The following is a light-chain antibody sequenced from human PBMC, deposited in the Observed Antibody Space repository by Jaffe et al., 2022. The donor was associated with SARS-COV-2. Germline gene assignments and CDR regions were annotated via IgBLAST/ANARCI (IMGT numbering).Light chain of an antibody. V-gene: IGKV3-15*01. Sequence: EVVMTQSPATLSVSPGERVTLSCRASRSVNTNLAWYQQKRGQAPRLLIYGASTRATGIPARFNGSGSGTEFTLTISSLQSEDFAVYYCQQYNNWPPYTFGQGTKLEI. CDR2: GAS. CDR1: RSVNTN. J-gene: IGKJ2*01. CDR3: QQYNNWPPYT.